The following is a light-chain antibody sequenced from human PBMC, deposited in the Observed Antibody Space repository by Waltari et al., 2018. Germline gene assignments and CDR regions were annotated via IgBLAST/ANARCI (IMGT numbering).Light chain of an antibody. V-gene: IGKV3-11*01. Sequence: TQSPATLSLSPVERATLSCRASQSVSSFLAWYQQKPGQAPRLLIYDASNRATGIPARFSGSGSGTDFTLTISSLEPEDFAVYYCQQRSNWPLTFGQGTRLEIK. CDR2: DAS. J-gene: IGKJ5*01. CDR3: QQRSNWPLT. CDR1: QSVSSF.